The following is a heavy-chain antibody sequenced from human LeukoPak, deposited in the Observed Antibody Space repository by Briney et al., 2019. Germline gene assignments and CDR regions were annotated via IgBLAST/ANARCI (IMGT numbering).Heavy chain of an antibody. V-gene: IGHV3-48*01. D-gene: IGHD2-2*01. CDR1: GFTFSSYS. CDR3: AGYCSSTSCLWFSDY. J-gene: IGHJ4*02. CDR2: ISSSSSTI. Sequence: GGSLRLSCAASGFTFSSYSMNWVRQAPGKGLEWVSYISSSSSTIYYADSVKGRFTISRDNAKNSLYLQMNSLRAEDTAAYYCAGYCSSTSCLWFSDYWGQGTPVTVSS.